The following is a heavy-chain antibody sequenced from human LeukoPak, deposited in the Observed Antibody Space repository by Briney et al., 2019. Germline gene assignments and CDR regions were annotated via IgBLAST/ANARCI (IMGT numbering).Heavy chain of an antibody. CDR3: ARAAVAGPTVEYYFDY. CDR2: IYSGGST. Sequence: GGSLRLSCAASGFTVSSNYMSWVRQAPGKGLEWVSVIYSGGSTYYADSVKGRFTISRDNSKNTLYLQMNSLRAEDTAVYYCARAAVAGPTVEYYFDYWGQGTLVTVSS. V-gene: IGHV3-66*01. CDR1: GFTVSSNY. D-gene: IGHD6-19*01. J-gene: IGHJ4*02.